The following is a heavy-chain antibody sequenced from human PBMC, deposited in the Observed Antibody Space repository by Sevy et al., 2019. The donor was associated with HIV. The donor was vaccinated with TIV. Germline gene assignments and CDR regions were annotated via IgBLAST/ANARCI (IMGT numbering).Heavy chain of an antibody. V-gene: IGHV3-74*01. CDR3: ARGGLKYSSSSGGDYYYYGMDV. J-gene: IGHJ6*02. CDR2: INSDGSST. Sequence: GGSLRLSCAASGFTFSNAWMHWVRQAPGKGLVWVSRINSDGSSTSCADSVKGRFTISRDNAKNTLYLQMNSLRAEDTAVYYCARGGLKYSSSSGGDYYYYGMDVWGQGTTVTVSS. D-gene: IGHD6-6*01. CDR1: GFTFSNAW.